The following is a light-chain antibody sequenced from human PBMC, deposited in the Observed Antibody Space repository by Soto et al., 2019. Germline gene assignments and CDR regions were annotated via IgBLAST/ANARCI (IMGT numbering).Light chain of an antibody. J-gene: IGKJ1*01. Sequence: ESVLTQSPGTLSLSPGERATPSCRARQSVSSGYLAWYRQKPGQAPRLLIYGASSRATGIPDRFSGSGSGTDFTVTISRLEPEDFAVYYCQQYDSSQSFGQGTKVEIK. CDR2: GAS. V-gene: IGKV3-20*01. CDR3: QQYDSSQS. CDR1: QSVSSGY.